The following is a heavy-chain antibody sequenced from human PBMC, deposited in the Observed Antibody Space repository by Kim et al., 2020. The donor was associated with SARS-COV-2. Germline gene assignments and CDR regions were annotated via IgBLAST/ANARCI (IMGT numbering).Heavy chain of an antibody. J-gene: IGHJ4*02. V-gene: IGHV3-15*01. D-gene: IGHD2-15*01. CDR3: TTVVVAASGDY. Sequence: TDYAAPVKGRFTISRDDSKNTLYLQMNSLKTEDTAVYYCTTVVVAASGDYWGQGTLVTVSS. CDR2: T.